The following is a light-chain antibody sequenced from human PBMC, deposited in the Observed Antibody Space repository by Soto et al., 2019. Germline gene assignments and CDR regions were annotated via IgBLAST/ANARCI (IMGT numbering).Light chain of an antibody. CDR1: SNDIGGFNY. Sequence: QSVLTQPASVSGSPGQSITISCTGTSNDIGGFNYVSWYQHHPGKAPRLMIYEVTNRPSGVSNRFSGSKSGNTASLTISGLQAEDEADYYCSSYTSSSTVLFGGGTQLTVL. V-gene: IGLV2-14*01. CDR2: EVT. CDR3: SSYTSSSTVL. J-gene: IGLJ2*01.